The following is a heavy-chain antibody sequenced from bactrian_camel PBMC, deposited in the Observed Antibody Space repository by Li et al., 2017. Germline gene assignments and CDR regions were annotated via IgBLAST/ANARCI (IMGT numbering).Heavy chain of an antibody. CDR3: TTAAVGRVPAE. CDR2: ILKTGTTT. V-gene: IGHV3S42*01. D-gene: IGHD5*01. CDR1: GFTFSRAA. Sequence: VQLVESGGGLVRPGGSLRLSCTTSGFTFSRAAMSWVRQAPGEGLEWVSTILKTGTTTRYSDSVKGRFTISRDDGRNTLYLQLAGLKTEDTAMYHCTTAAVGRVPAEWGRGTQVTVS. J-gene: IGHJ4*01.